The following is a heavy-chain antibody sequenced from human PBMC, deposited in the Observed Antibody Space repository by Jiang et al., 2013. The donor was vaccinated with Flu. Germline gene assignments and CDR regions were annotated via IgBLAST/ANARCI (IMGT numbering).Heavy chain of an antibody. D-gene: IGHD3-22*01. V-gene: IGHV4-39*01. Sequence: LEWIGSIYYSGSTYYKNPSLKSRVTISVDTSKNQFSLKLSSVTATDTAVYYCARSRGPLDLDYDSSGYRPFDYWGQGTLVTVSS. J-gene: IGHJ4*02. CDR3: ARSRGPLDLDYDSSGYRPFDY. CDR2: IYYSGST.